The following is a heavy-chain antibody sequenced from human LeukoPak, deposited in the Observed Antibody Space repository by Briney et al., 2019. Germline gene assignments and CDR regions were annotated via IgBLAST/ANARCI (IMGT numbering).Heavy chain of an antibody. CDR3: ARSRGGGDLDY. CDR2: IGTAGDT. D-gene: IGHD3-16*01. V-gene: IGHV3-13*01. CDR1: GFTFSSYD. J-gene: IGHJ4*02. Sequence: PGGSLRLSCAASGFTFSSYDMHWVRQATGKGLEWVSAIGTAGDTYYPGSVKGRFTISRENAKNSLYLQMNSLRAGDTAVYYCARSRGGGDLDYWGQGTLVTVSS.